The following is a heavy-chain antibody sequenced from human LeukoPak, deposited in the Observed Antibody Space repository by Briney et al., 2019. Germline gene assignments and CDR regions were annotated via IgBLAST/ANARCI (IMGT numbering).Heavy chain of an antibody. D-gene: IGHD2-2*01. CDR3: ARDSGTDIIVVVPAAKKDYYYGMDV. J-gene: IGHJ6*02. CDR1: GFTFSSYS. CDR2: ISSSSSYI. Sequence: GGSLRLSCAASGFTFSSYSMNWVRQAPGKGLEWVSSISSSSSYIYYADSVKGRFTISRDNAKNSLYPQMNSLRAEDTAVYYCARDSGTDIIVVVPAAKKDYYYGMDVWGQGTTVTVSS. V-gene: IGHV3-21*01.